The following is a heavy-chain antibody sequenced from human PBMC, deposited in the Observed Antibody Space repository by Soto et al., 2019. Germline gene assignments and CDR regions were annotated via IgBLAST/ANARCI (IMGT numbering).Heavy chain of an antibody. J-gene: IGHJ4*02. CDR3: AEGEQSYGSGSYYNGFDY. CDR1: GGTFSSYA. CDR2: IIPIFGTA. Sequence: QVQLVQSGAEVKKPGSSVKVSCKASGGTFSSYAISWVRQAPGQGLEWMGGIIPIFGTANYAQKFQGRVTITADESTSTAYMELSSLRSEDMAVYYWAEGEQSYGSGSYYNGFDYWGQGTLVTVSS. V-gene: IGHV1-69*01. D-gene: IGHD3-10*01.